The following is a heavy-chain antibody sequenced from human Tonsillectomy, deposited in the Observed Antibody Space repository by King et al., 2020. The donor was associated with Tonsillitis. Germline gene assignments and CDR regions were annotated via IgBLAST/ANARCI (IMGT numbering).Heavy chain of an antibody. Sequence: QLQESGPGLVKPSETLSLTCAVSGYSISSGYYWGWIRQPPGKGLEWLGSIYHSGSTYYNPSLKSRVTISVDTSKNQFSLKLSSVTAADTAVYYCERDKNYYGSGSYYPNWFDPWGQGTLVTVSS. CDR1: GYSISSGYY. CDR2: IYHSGST. CDR3: ERDKNYYGSGSYYPNWFDP. V-gene: IGHV4-38-2*02. D-gene: IGHD3-10*01. J-gene: IGHJ5*02.